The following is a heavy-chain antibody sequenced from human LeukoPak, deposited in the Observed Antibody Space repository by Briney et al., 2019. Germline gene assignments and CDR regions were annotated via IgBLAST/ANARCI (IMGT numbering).Heavy chain of an antibody. Sequence: PSETLSLTCAVYGGSFSGYYWSWIRQPPGKGLEWIGEINHSGSTYYNPSLKSRVTISVDTSKNQFSLKLSSVTAADTAVYYCARDGNDITMIVVAPRPQHAFDIWGQGTMVTVSS. J-gene: IGHJ3*02. CDR2: INHSGST. CDR3: ARDGNDITMIVVAPRPQHAFDI. CDR1: GGSFSGYY. D-gene: IGHD3-22*01. V-gene: IGHV4-34*01.